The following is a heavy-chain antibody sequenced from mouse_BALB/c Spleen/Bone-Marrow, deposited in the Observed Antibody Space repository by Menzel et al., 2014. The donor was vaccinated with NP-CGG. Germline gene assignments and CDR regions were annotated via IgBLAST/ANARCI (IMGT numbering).Heavy chain of an antibody. Sequence: QVQLKQSGSVLVRPGASVKPSCKASGYTFTSSWMHWAKQRPGQGLEWIGEIHPNSGNTYYNEKFKGKATLTVDTSSSTAYVDLSSLTSEDSAVYYCAREKSCGNYLWYFDVWGAGTTVTVSS. CDR1: GYTFTSSW. CDR3: AREKSCGNYLWYFDV. V-gene: IGHV1S130*01. J-gene: IGHJ1*01. D-gene: IGHD2-1*01. CDR2: IHPNSGNT.